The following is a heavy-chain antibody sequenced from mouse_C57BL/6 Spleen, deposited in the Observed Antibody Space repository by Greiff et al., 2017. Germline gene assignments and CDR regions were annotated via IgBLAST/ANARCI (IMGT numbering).Heavy chain of an antibody. CDR1: GFTFSDAW. CDR3: TRIYDGYYPHFDY. J-gene: IGHJ2*01. D-gene: IGHD2-3*01. CDR2: IRNKANNHAT. V-gene: IGHV6-6*01. Sequence: DVMLVESGGGLVQPGGSMKLSCAASGFTFSDAWMDWVRQSPEKGLEWVAEIRNKANNHATYYAESVKGRFTISRDDSKSSVYLQMNSLRAEDTGIYYCTRIYDGYYPHFDYWGQGTTLTVSS.